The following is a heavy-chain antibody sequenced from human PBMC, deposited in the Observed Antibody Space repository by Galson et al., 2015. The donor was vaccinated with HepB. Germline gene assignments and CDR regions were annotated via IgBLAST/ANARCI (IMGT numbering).Heavy chain of an antibody. Sequence: SVKVSCKASGYTFTSYYMHWVRQAPGQGLEWMGIINPSGGSTSYAQKFQGRVTMTRDTSTSTVYMELSSLRSEDTAVYYCARDHFEYYDSWSGYYFAGRGMDVWGQGTTVTVSS. J-gene: IGHJ6*02. CDR2: INPSGGST. CDR1: GYTFTSYY. CDR3: ARDHFEYYDSWSGYYFAGRGMDV. V-gene: IGHV1-46*01. D-gene: IGHD3-3*01.